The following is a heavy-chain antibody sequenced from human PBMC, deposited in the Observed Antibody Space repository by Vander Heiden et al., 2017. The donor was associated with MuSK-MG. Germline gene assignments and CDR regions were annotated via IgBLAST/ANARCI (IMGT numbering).Heavy chain of an antibody. Sequence: EVQLVASGGGLVQPGDSLKSPCVACAFPLSGSGIHWVRQASGKGLEWIGRIRTKANGYATAYAASVKGRFTISRDDSKNTAYLQMNSLKTEDTAVYYCTRQTSGYEHDYWGQGTLVTVSS. CDR2: IRTKANGYAT. D-gene: IGHD5-12*01. J-gene: IGHJ4*02. CDR3: TRQTSGYEHDY. CDR1: AFPLSGSG. V-gene: IGHV3-73*01.